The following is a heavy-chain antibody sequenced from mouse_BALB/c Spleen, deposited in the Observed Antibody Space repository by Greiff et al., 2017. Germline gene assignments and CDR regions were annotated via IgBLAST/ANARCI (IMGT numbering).Heavy chain of an antibody. D-gene: IGHD2-10*01. Sequence: QVQLQQSGAELMKPGASVKISCTATGYTFSSYWIAWVKQRPGHGLEWIGAILPGSGSTYYNEKFKGKATFTADTSSNTAYMQLSSLTSEDAAVYYYAREPYYGNCAYALDYWGQGTSVTVSA. CDR1: GYTFSSYW. CDR2: ILPGSGST. V-gene: IGHV1-9*01. J-gene: IGHJ4*01. CDR3: AREPYYGNCAYALDY.